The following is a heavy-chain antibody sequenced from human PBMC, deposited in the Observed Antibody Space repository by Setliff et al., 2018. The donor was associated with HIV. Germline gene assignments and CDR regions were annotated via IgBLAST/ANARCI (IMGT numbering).Heavy chain of an antibody. V-gene: IGHV4-39*07. Sequence: PSETLSLTCTVSGGSISSSIYYWGWIRQPPGKGLEWIGTIYYSGSTDYNTSLKSRVTISVDTSKNQFSLKLSSVTAADTAVYYCARDPWVRGVIMALDYWGQGTLVTVSS. CDR2: IYYSGST. D-gene: IGHD3-10*01. J-gene: IGHJ4*02. CDR1: GGSISSSIYY. CDR3: ARDPWVRGVIMALDY.